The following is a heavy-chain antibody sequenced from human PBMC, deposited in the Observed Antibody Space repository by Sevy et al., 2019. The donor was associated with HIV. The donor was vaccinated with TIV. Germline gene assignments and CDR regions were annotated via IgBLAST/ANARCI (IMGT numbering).Heavy chain of an antibody. V-gene: IGHV1-2*02. CDR1: GYTFTGYY. J-gene: IGHJ4*02. CDR3: ASGTYYGGNRDY. D-gene: IGHD4-17*01. CDR2: INPNSGGT. Sequence: ASVKVSCRASGYTFTGYYMHWVRQAPGQGLEWMGWINPNSGGTNYAQKFQGRVTMTRDTSISTAYMELSRLRSNDTAVYYCASGTYYGGNRDYWGQGTLVTVSS.